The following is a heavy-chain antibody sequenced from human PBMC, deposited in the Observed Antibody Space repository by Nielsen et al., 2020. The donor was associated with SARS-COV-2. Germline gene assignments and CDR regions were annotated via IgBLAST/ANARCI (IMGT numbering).Heavy chain of an antibody. D-gene: IGHD6-19*01. CDR3: ARRKSSGWYLDYFDY. V-gene: IGHV5-10-1*01. CDR2: IDPSDSYT. Sequence: KVSCKGSGYSFTSYWISWVRQMPGKGLEWMGRIDPSDSYTNYSPSFQGHVTISADKSISTAYLQWSSLKASDTAMYYCARRKSSGWYLDYFDYWGQGTLVTVSS. J-gene: IGHJ4*02. CDR1: GYSFTSYW.